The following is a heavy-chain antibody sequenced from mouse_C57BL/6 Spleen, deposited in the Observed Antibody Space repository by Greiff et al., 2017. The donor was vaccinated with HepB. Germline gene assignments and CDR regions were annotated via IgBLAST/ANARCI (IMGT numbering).Heavy chain of an antibody. Sequence: DVKLQESGGDLVKPGGSLKLSCAASGFTFSSYGMSWVRQTPDKRLEWVATISSGGSYTYYPDSVKGRFTISRDNAKNTLYLQMSSLKSEDTAMYYCARHDPLLNWYFDVWGTGTTVTVSS. J-gene: IGHJ1*03. V-gene: IGHV5-6*02. CDR1: GFTFSSYG. CDR2: ISSGGSYT. CDR3: ARHDPLLNWYFDV. D-gene: IGHD1-1*01.